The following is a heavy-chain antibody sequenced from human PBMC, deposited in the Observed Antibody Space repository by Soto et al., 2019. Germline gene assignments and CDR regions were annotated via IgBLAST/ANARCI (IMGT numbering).Heavy chain of an antibody. J-gene: IGHJ6*02. CDR2: IYYSGST. V-gene: IGHV4-39*01. CDR3: ARHGSGLDYYYGMDV. Sequence: SETLSLTCTVSGGSISSSSYYWGWIRQPPGKGLEWIGSIYYSGSTYYNPSLKSRVTISVDTSKNQFSLKLSSVTAADTAVYYCARHGSGLDYYYGMDVWGQGTTVTVSS. CDR1: GGSISSSSYY.